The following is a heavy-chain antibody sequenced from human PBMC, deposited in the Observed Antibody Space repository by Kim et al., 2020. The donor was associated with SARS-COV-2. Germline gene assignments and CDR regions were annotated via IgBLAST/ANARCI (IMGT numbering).Heavy chain of an antibody. D-gene: IGHD3-9*01. V-gene: IGHV3-23*01. Sequence: GGSLRLSCAASGFTFSSYAMSWVHQAPGKGLEWVSAISGSGGSTYYADSVKGRFTISRDNSKNTLYLQMNSLRAEDTAVYYCAKDLLDYDILTGYPDYWGQGTLVTVSS. CDR3: AKDLLDYDILTGYPDY. CDR2: ISGSGGST. CDR1: GFTFSSYA. J-gene: IGHJ4*02.